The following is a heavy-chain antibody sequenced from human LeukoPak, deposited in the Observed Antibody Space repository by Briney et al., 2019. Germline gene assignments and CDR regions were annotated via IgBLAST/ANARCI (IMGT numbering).Heavy chain of an antibody. CDR3: ARERLITTGTTLDY. CDR2: ISYDGSNK. V-gene: IGHV3-30-3*01. J-gene: IGHJ4*02. D-gene: IGHD1-1*01. CDR1: GFTFSSYA. Sequence: GGSLRLSCAASGFTFSSYAMHWVRQAPGKGLEWVAVISYDGSNKYYADSVKGRFTISRDNSKNTLYLQMNSLRAEDTAVYYCARERLITTGTTLDYWGQGTLVTVSS.